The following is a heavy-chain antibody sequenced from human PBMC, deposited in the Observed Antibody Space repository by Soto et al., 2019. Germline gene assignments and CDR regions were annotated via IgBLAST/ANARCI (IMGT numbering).Heavy chain of an antibody. CDR2: IYRTGTS. J-gene: IGHJ3*02. CDR1: GDSISSADNF. Sequence: KASETLSLTCTVSGDSISSADNFWTWIRQHPGKGLEWIGYIYRTGTSHYNPSLRSRGTISVDTSQNQFSLKLSSVTAADTAVYYCARRMNAVDAFDIWGQGTMVTVSS. CDR3: ARRMNAVDAFDI. D-gene: IGHD2-8*01. V-gene: IGHV4-31*03.